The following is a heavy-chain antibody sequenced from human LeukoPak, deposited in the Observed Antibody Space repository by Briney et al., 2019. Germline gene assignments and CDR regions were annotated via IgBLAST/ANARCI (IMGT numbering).Heavy chain of an antibody. J-gene: IGHJ6*02. CDR3: ARDPRLPMGYGMDV. Sequence: GGSLRLSCSASGFTFSSYAMHWVRQAPGKGLEYVSAISSNGGSTYYADSVKGRFTISRDNSKNTLYLQMNSLRAEDTAVYYCARDPRLPMGYGMDVWGQGTTVTVSS. CDR1: GFTFSSYA. V-gene: IGHV3-64*04. D-gene: IGHD1-26*01. CDR2: ISSNGGST.